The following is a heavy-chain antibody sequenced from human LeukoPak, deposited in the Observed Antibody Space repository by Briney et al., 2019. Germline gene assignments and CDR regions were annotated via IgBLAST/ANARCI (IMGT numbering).Heavy chain of an antibody. Sequence: SETLSLTCTVSGGSISSGGYYWSWIRQHPGKGLEWIGYIYYSGSTYYNPSLKSRVTISVDTSKNQFSLKLSSVTAADTAVYYCARTEYSSGWYPPTPDYWGQGTLVTASS. CDR3: ARTEYSSGWYPPTPDY. J-gene: IGHJ4*02. CDR2: IYYSGST. D-gene: IGHD6-19*01. V-gene: IGHV4-31*03. CDR1: GGSISSGGYY.